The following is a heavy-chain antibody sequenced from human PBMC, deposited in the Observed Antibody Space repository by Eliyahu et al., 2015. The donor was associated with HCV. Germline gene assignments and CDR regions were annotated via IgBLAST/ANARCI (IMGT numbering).Heavy chain of an antibody. CDR1: GFTFDDYA. CDR2: ISWNSGSI. J-gene: IGHJ4*02. D-gene: IGHD5-12*01. CDR3: AKALLRGYSGYDG. V-gene: IGHV3-9*01. Sequence: EVQLVESGGGLVQPGRSLRLSCAASGFTFDDYAMHWVQQAPGKGLGWVSGISWNSGSIGYADSVKGRFTISRDNAKNSLYLQMNSLRAEDTALYYCAKALLRGYSGYDGWGQGTLVTVSS.